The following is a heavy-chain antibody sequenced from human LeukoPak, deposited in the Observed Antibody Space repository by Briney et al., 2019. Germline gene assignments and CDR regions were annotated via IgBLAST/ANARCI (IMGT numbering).Heavy chain of an antibody. CDR3: ARDPVPVVVAYYFDY. Sequence: GRSLRLSCAASGFTFSSYAMHWVRQAPGKGLEWVAVISYDGSNKYYADSVKGRFTISRDNSKNTLYLQMNSLRAEDTAVYYCARDPVPVVVAYYFDYWGQGTQVTVSS. CDR2: ISYDGSNK. CDR1: GFTFSSYA. J-gene: IGHJ4*02. V-gene: IGHV3-30*04. D-gene: IGHD2-15*01.